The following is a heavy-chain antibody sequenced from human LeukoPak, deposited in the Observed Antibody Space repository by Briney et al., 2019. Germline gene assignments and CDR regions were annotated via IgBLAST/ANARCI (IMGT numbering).Heavy chain of an antibody. CDR2: INPNGGSR. D-gene: IGHD7-27*01. CDR3: ASARELGILGY. Sequence: ASVKVSCKASGDXFSNYYIHWVRQAPGQGREWMGVINPNGGSRSYAEKFQGRVTVTRDTSTSTVYMDLSSLRSEDTAVYYCASARELGILGYWGQGTLVTVSS. J-gene: IGHJ4*02. CDR1: GDXFSNYY. V-gene: IGHV1-46*01.